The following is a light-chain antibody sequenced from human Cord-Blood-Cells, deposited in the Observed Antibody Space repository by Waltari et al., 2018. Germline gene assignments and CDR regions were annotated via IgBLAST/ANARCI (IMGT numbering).Light chain of an antibody. Sequence: DIQMTQSPSTLSASVGDRVTITCRARQSISSWLAWYQQKPGKAPKLLIYKASSLESGVPSRFSGSGFGTEFTLTISSLQADDFATYYCQQYNSYWTFGQGTKVEIK. J-gene: IGKJ1*01. V-gene: IGKV1-5*03. CDR3: QQYNSYWT. CDR1: QSISSW. CDR2: KAS.